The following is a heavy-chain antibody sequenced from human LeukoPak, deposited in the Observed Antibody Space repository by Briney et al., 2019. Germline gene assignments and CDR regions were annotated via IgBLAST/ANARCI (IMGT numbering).Heavy chain of an antibody. CDR1: GYTFIDSF. J-gene: IGHJ4*01. CDR2: INPISGDT. CDR3: ARDLAWGSGYDLDY. Sequence: ASVKVSCKASGYTFIDSFMHWVRQAPGQGPEWMGWINPISGDTNYAQKFQGRLTLTRDTSISTAYMELTRLRFDDTAMYYCARDLAWGSGYDLDYWGLGTLVIVSS. V-gene: IGHV1-2*02. D-gene: IGHD5-12*01.